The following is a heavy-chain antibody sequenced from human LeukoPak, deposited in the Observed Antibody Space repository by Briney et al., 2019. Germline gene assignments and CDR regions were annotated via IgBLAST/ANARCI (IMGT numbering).Heavy chain of an antibody. CDR2: ISYDGRDQ. CDR1: GFSLRGYA. D-gene: IGHD3-10*01. J-gene: IGHJ4*02. Sequence: PGGPLRLSCVVSGFSLRGYAMHWVRQAPGKGGLEWVTMISYDGRDQYYADSVKGRFTISRDDSKNTLFLQMNSLRVEDTAMYHCARIGLGVSFGSGFDYWGQGTLVTVTS. CDR3: ARIGLGVSFGSGFDY. V-gene: IGHV3-30-3*01.